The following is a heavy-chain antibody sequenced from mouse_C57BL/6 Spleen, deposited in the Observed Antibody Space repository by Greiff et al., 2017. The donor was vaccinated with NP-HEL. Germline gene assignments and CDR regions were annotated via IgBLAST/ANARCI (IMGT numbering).Heavy chain of an antibody. V-gene: IGHV1-22*01. J-gene: IGHJ3*01. CDR3: ARSGLLRYWFAY. CDR1: GYTFTDYN. CDR2: INPNNGGT. D-gene: IGHD1-1*01. Sequence: EVQRVESGPELVKPGASVKMSCKASGYTFTDYNMHWVKQSHGKSLEWIGYINPNNGGTSYNKKFKGKATLTVNKSSSTAYMELRSLTSEDSAVYYCARSGLLRYWFAYWGQGTLVTVSA.